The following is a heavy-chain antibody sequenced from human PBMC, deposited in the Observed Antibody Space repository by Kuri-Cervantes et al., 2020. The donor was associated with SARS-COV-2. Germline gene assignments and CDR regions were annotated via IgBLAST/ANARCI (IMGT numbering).Heavy chain of an antibody. Sequence: ASVKVSCKASGYTFTGYYMHWVRQAPGQGLEWMGWINPNSGGTNYAQKLQGWVTMTRDRSISIVYMELSRLRSDDTAVYYCARSTPFRRLVVMSKGGAFDIWGQGTMVTVSS. D-gene: IGHD3-22*01. J-gene: IGHJ3*02. CDR1: GYTFTGYY. CDR3: ARSTPFRRLVVMSKGGAFDI. CDR2: INPNSGGT. V-gene: IGHV1-2*04.